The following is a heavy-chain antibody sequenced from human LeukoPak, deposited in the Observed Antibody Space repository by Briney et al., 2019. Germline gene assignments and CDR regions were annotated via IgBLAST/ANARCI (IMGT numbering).Heavy chain of an antibody. D-gene: IGHD3-3*02. Sequence: SETLCLSCAVSGVSITSNVYCWGWVRQPPGKGVGWIGSVYYSVNTYYNPALKRLVTVSVDTSKNQFSLKPSYVTAAYTAVYYCATFKDCYYYMDVWGKRTTVTVSS. V-gene: IGHV4-39*01. CDR3: ATFKDCYYYMDV. J-gene: IGHJ6*03. CDR2: VYYSVNT. CDR1: GVSITSNVYC.